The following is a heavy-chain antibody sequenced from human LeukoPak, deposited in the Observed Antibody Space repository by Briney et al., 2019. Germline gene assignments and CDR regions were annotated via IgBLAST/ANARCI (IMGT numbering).Heavy chain of an antibody. J-gene: IGHJ5*02. V-gene: IGHV4-4*02. CDR2: IYHDGST. CDR3: ATQGGIVVVPAAFDP. Sequence: SETLSLTCAVSGDSISATNSWTWVRQAPGKGLEWIGEIYHDGSTNYNPSLKSPATMSVDTSKNQFSLKLSSVTATDTAVYYCATQGGIVVVPAAFDPWGQGTLVTVSS. CDR1: GDSISATNS. D-gene: IGHD2-2*01.